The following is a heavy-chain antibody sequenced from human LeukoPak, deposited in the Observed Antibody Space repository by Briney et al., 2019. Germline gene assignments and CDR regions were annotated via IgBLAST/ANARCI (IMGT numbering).Heavy chain of an antibody. D-gene: IGHD2-15*01. J-gene: IGHJ4*02. CDR1: GFTFNTYA. CDR2: ISDSGGNT. V-gene: IGHV3-23*01. Sequence: GGSLRLSWAASGFTFNTYAMGWVRQAPRKGLEWDSTISDSGGNTYYADSVKGRFTISRDNSKNTLYLQMSSLRAEDTAIYYCATRGVVVTATPWYFDYWGQGTLVTVSS. CDR3: ATRGVVVTATPWYFDY.